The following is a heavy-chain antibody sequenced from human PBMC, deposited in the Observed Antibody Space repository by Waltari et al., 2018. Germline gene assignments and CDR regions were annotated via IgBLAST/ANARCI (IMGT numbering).Heavy chain of an antibody. CDR1: GFTFSRYG. V-gene: IGHV3-30*18. D-gene: IGHD3-16*01. J-gene: IGHJ4*02. Sequence: QVQLVESGGGVVQPGRSLRLSCAASGFTFSRYGMHWVRQAPGKGLEWVAGTSYDGSQESYGDSVRGRFTSSRDNSKDTLYLQLNRLGAEDTAVYYCAKDLGIALANLAYWGQGTLVTVSS. CDR3: AKDLGIALANLAY. CDR2: TSYDGSQE.